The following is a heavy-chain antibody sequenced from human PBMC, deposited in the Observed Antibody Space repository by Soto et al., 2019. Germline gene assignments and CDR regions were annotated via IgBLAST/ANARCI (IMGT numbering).Heavy chain of an antibody. J-gene: IGHJ4*02. CDR1: GFTFSDHY. CDR3: ARDLAEASGGEYCDY. D-gene: IGHD3-16*01. Sequence: EVERVESGGGLVQPGGSLRLSCVASGFTFSDHYMDWVRQAPGKGLEWVGRIRHKARGYTTEYAASVMGRFTISRDDSKNSLFLQMNSLRTEDTAVYYCARDLAEASGGEYCDYWGQGTLVTVSS. V-gene: IGHV3-72*01. CDR2: IRHKARGYTT.